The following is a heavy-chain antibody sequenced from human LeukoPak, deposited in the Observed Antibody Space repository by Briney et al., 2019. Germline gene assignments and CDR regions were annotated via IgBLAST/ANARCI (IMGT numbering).Heavy chain of an antibody. CDR1: GGSISSYY. CDR2: IYTSGST. CDR3: ARVNGYSYGAGYFDY. D-gene: IGHD5-18*01. J-gene: IGHJ4*02. Sequence: SETLSLTCTVSGGSISSYYWSWIRQPAGKGLKWIGRIYTSGSTNYNPSLKSRVTMSVDTSKNQFSLKLSSVTAADTAVYYCARVNGYSYGAGYFDYWGQGTLVTVSS. V-gene: IGHV4-4*07.